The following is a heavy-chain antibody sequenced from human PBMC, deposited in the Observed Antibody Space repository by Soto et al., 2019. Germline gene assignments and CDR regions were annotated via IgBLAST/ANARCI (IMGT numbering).Heavy chain of an antibody. D-gene: IGHD5-12*01. J-gene: IGHJ4*02. V-gene: IGHV1-69*01. Sequence: QVQRVQSGAEVKKPGSSVKVSCKASGGTFSSYAISWVRQAPGQGLEWMGGIIPIFGTANYAQKFQGRVTITADESTSTTYMERSSLRSEDTAVYYCARVEMATRAQYDFDYWGQGTLVNVSS. CDR3: ARVEMATRAQYDFDY. CDR2: IIPIFGTA. CDR1: GGTFSSYA.